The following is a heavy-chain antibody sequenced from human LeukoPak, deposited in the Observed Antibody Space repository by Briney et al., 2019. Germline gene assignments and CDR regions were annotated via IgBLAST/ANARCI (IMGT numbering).Heavy chain of an antibody. CDR1: GYSFTSNI. D-gene: IGHD6-19*01. Sequence: VASLKVSCKASGYSFTSNIISWVRQAPGQGLEWMGSISAYNGNTNYAQKLQGRVTMTTDTSTSTDYMELRSLRADDTGLYYCGRFGLGKHIEVAGIPFDLWGQGTVVTV. V-gene: IGHV1-18*01. CDR2: ISAYNGNT. J-gene: IGHJ4*02. CDR3: GRFGLGKHIEVAGIPFDL.